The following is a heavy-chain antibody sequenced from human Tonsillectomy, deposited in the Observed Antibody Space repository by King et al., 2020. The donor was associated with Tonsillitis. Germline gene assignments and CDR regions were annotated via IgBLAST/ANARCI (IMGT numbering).Heavy chain of an antibody. V-gene: IGHV1-46*03. D-gene: IGHD5-24*01. CDR3: ARGWLQCAFDY. J-gene: IGHJ4*02. CDR1: GYTLTSQY. CDR2: INPSGGRT. Sequence: VQLVQSGAEVKKPGASVKVSCKASGYTLTSQYMHWVRQAPGQGLEWMGIINPSGGRTTYAQKFQGRVTMTRDTSTSTVYMDLSSLRSEDTAVYYCARGWLQCAFDYWGQGTLVTVSS.